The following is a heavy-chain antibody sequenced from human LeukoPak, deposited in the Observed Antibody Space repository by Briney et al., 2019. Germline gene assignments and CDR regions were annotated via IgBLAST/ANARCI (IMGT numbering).Heavy chain of an antibody. CDR3: ARGGGSYGDYSLWLGY. Sequence: ASVKASCKASGYTFSSYGFSWVRQAPGQGLEWMGWISAYTGHTMFAQKYQGRVTMTTDTSTSTAYMELRSLRSDDTAVYYCARGGGSYGDYSLWLGYWGQGTLVTVSS. J-gene: IGHJ4*02. V-gene: IGHV1-18*01. CDR2: ISAYTGHT. CDR1: GYTFSSYG. D-gene: IGHD4-17*01.